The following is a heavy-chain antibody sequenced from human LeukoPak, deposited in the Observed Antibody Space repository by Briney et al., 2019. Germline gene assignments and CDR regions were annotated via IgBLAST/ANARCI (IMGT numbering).Heavy chain of an antibody. CDR1: GGSISSINYY. CDR2: IFYNEGT. V-gene: IGHV4-61*05. CDR3: VKSNSRYQPWTLDI. J-gene: IGHJ3*02. D-gene: IGHD2-2*01. Sequence: PSETLSLTCTVSGGSISSINYYWAWIRQPPGKELEWIGYIFYNEGTSYNPSLKSRVTISVDTSNNQLSLKVNSVTAADTAMYYCVKSNSRYQPWTLDIWGRGTMVTVSS.